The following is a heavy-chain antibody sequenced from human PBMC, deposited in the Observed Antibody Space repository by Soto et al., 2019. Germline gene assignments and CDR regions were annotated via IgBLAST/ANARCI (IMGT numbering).Heavy chain of an antibody. V-gene: IGHV3-33*01. J-gene: IGHJ6*02. CDR3: ARDRGYSGYDSPRFYYGMDV. CDR2: IWYDGSNK. CDR1: GFTFSSYG. Sequence: QVQLVESGGGVVQPGRSLRLSCAASGFTFSSYGMHWVRQAPGKGLEWVAVIWYDGSNKWYADSVKGRFTISRDNSKKPLYLQMNSLRAEDTAVYSCARDRGYSGYDSPRFYYGMDVWGQGTTVTVSS. D-gene: IGHD5-12*01.